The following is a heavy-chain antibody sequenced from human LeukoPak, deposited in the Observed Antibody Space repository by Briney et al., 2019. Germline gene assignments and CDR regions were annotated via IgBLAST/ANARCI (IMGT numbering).Heavy chain of an antibody. D-gene: IGHD1-26*01. V-gene: IGHV1-46*01. Sequence: ASVKVSCKASGYTFTSYYMHWVRQAPGQGLEWMGIINPSGGSTSYAQKFQGRVTMTRDTSTSTVYMELSSLRSEDTAVYYCASPSGSYGEVSPRLDAFDIWGQGTMVTVSS. CDR3: ASPSGSYGEVSPRLDAFDI. J-gene: IGHJ3*02. CDR1: GYTFTSYY. CDR2: INPSGGST.